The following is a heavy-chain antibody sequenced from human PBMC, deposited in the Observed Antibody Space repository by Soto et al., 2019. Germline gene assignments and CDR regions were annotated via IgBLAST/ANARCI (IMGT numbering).Heavy chain of an antibody. J-gene: IGHJ4*02. V-gene: IGHV4-39*01. CDR3: ARQIRHYRDYADY. CDR2: ISYYGST. D-gene: IGHD4-17*01. CDR1: GDSISSSIYY. Sequence: SETLSLTCTVSGDSISSSIYYWGWIRQPPGKGLEWIGTISYYGSTYYNPSLKSRVTISVDTSKNQFSLKLSSVTAADTAVYYCARQIRHYRDYADYWGQGTLVTVST.